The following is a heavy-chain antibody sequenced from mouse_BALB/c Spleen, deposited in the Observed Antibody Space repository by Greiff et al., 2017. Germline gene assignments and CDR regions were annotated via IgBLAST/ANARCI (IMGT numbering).Heavy chain of an antibody. CDR1: GYTFTSYW. CDR3: EIWDYYAMDY. V-gene: IGHV1-5*01. CDR2: IYPGNSDT. Sequence: VQLQQSGTVLARPGASVKMSCKASGYTFTSYWMHWVKQRPGQGLEWICAIYPGNSDTSYNQKFKGKAKLTAVTSTSTAYMELSSLTNEDSAVYYCEIWDYYAMDYWGQGTSVTVSS. J-gene: IGHJ4*01.